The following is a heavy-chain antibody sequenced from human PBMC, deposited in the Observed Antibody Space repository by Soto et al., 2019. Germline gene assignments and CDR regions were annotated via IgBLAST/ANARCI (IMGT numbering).Heavy chain of an antibody. J-gene: IGHJ4*02. D-gene: IGHD4-17*01. V-gene: IGHV3-33*01. CDR2: IWYDGSNK. CDR3: ARDPMTTQNELDY. CDR1: GFTFSSYG. Sequence: GGSLRLSCAASGFTFSSYGMHWVRQAPGKGLEWVAVIWYDGSNKYYADSVKGRFTISRDNSKNTLYLQMNSLRAEDTAVYYCARDPMTTQNELDYWGQGTLVTVSS.